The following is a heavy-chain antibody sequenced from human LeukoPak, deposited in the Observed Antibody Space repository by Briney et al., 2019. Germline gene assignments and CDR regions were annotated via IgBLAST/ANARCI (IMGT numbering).Heavy chain of an antibody. CDR3: AKDSGIEMATALPDY. J-gene: IGHJ4*02. CDR1: GSTFSSYG. Sequence: GGSLRLSCAASGSTFSSYGMHWVRQAPGKGLEWVAFIRYDGSNKYYADSVKGRFTISRDNSKNTLYLQMNSLRAEDTAVYYCAKDSGIEMATALPDYWGQGTLVTVSS. V-gene: IGHV3-30*02. CDR2: IRYDGSNK. D-gene: IGHD5-24*01.